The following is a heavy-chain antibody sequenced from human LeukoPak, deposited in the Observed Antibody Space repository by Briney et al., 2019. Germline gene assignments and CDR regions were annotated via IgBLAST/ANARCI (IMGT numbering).Heavy chain of an antibody. CDR1: AFTFSDYY. J-gene: IGHJ4*02. Sequence: GGSLRLSGAASAFTFSDYYMGWIRQPPGKGLESLSYISSSGSTRYYADSVKGRVTISRDNAKNSLYLQMNSLRGEDTAVYYCARAYSNGWHNFDYWGQGTLVTVSS. D-gene: IGHD6-25*01. CDR3: ARAYSNGWHNFDY. CDR2: ISSSGSTR. V-gene: IGHV3-11*04.